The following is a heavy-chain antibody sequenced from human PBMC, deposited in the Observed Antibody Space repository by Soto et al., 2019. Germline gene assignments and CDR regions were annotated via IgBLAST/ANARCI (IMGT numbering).Heavy chain of an antibody. Sequence: SETLCLACDVYVAAVDGYVWPRIREAGGKWLQWIGQINHSGSANYNPSLKSRVTISVHTSNSQFSLELSSVTAADTAVYYCASVTRTCISTSCYRYYYGMDVWGQGTTVT. V-gene: IGHV4-34*01. CDR2: INHSGSA. J-gene: IGHJ6*02. CDR3: ASVTRTCISTSCYRYYYGMDV. D-gene: IGHD2-2*02. CDR1: VAAVDGYV.